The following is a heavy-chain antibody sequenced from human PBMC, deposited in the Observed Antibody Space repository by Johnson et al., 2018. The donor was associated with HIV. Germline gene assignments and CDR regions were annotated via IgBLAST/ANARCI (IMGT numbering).Heavy chain of an antibody. D-gene: IGHD5-12*01. V-gene: IGHV3-53*01. J-gene: IGHJ3*01. CDR1: GFTVSGKY. Sequence: VQLVESGGGLIQPGGSLRLSCAASGFTVSGKYMTWVRQAPGKGLEWVSTISGRAGRTDYADSVKGRFTLSRDNSKNTLYLQMNNLRADDTAMYYCASGHSAYWGRGTMVIVSS. CDR3: ASGHSAY. CDR2: SGRAGRT.